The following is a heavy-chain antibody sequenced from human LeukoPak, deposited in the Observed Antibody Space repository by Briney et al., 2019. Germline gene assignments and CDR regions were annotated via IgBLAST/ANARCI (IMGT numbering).Heavy chain of an antibody. CDR2: IRGSGGNT. Sequence: GGSLRLSCEASGFTFSNYAMSWVRQAPGKGLEWVSAIRGSGGNTYYADSVKGRFTISRDNSKNTLYLQMKSLRAEDTAVYYCAKDLKGLTIVAAGAFDYWGQGTLVTVSS. CDR1: GFTFSNYA. CDR3: AKDLKGLTIVAAGAFDY. D-gene: IGHD6-13*01. V-gene: IGHV3-23*01. J-gene: IGHJ4*02.